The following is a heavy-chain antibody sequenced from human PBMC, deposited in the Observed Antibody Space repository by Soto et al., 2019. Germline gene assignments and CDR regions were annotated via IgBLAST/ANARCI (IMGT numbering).Heavy chain of an antibody. Sequence: GGSLRLSCAASGFTVSSYGMHWVRQAPGKGLEWVAVISYDGSNKYYADSVKGRFTISRDNSKNTLYLQMNSLRAEDTAVYYCAKFNGMDVWGQGTTVTVSS. CDR1: GFTVSSYG. V-gene: IGHV3-30*18. CDR2: ISYDGSNK. CDR3: AKFNGMDV. J-gene: IGHJ6*02.